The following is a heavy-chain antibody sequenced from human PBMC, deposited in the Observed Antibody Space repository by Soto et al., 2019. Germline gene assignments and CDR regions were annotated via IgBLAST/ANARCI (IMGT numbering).Heavy chain of an antibody. CDR3: ARDLLGYCSSTSCYTNYGMDV. CDR1: GFTFSSYS. Sequence: PGGSLRLSCAASGFTFSSYSMNWVRQAPGKGLEWVSSISSSSSYIYYADSVKGRFTISRDNAKNSLYLQMNSLRAEDTAVYYCARDLLGYCSSTSCYTNYGMDVWGQGTTVTVSS. CDR2: ISSSSSYI. J-gene: IGHJ6*02. D-gene: IGHD2-2*02. V-gene: IGHV3-21*01.